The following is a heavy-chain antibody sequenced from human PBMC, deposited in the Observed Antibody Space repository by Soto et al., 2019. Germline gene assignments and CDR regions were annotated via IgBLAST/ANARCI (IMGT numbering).Heavy chain of an antibody. CDR2: ISPYNDNT. CDR1: GYTFIKYG. CDR3: ARGSYYYDSSGIGY. Sequence: GASVKVSCKASGYTFIKYGIAWVRQAPGQGLEWMGWISPYNDNTIYAQKFQGRVTMTADRSTRTVYMELSSLRSEDTAVYYCARGSYYYDSSGIGYWGQGALVTVSS. J-gene: IGHJ4*02. D-gene: IGHD3-22*01. V-gene: IGHV1-18*01.